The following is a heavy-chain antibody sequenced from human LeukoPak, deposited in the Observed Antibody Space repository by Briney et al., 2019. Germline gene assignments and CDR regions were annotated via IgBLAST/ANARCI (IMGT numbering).Heavy chain of an antibody. Sequence: SETLSLTCAVYGGSFSSYYRSWIRQPPGKGLEWIGEINHSGSTNYNPSLKSRVTISVDTSKNQFSLKLSSVTAADTAVYYCARVRGGSSSEATYFDYWGQRTLVTVSS. V-gene: IGHV4-34*01. CDR2: INHSGST. D-gene: IGHD6-13*01. CDR3: ARVRGGSSSEATYFDY. J-gene: IGHJ4*02. CDR1: GGSFSSYY.